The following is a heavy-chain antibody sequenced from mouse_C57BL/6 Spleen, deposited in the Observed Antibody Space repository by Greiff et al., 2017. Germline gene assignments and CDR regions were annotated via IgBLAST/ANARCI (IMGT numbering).Heavy chain of an antibody. CDR3: ADGYQRGAMDY. CDR1: GYTFTSYV. D-gene: IGHD2-3*01. Sequence: EVQLQEPGPELVKPGASVKMSCKASGYTFTSYVMHWVKQKPGQGLEWIGYIYPYNDGTKYNEKFKGKATLTSDKSSSTAYMELSSLTSEDSAVYYCADGYQRGAMDYWGQGTSVTVSS. V-gene: IGHV1-14*01. J-gene: IGHJ4*01. CDR2: IYPYNDGT.